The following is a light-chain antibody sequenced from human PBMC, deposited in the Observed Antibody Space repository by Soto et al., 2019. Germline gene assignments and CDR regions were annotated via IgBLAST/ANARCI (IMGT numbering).Light chain of an antibody. J-gene: IGKJ1*01. CDR1: QSISSW. CDR2: DAS. V-gene: IGKV1-5*01. Sequence: DIQMTQSPSTLSASVGDRVTITCRASQSISSWLAWYQQKPGKAPKLLIYDASSLESGVPARFSGSGSGTDFTLTISSLEPEDFAVYFCLQRNDWPRWTFGQGTKVDNK. CDR3: LQRNDWPRWT.